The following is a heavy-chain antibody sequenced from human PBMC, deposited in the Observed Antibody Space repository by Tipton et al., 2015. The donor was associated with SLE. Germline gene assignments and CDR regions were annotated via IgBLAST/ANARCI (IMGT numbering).Heavy chain of an antibody. J-gene: IGHJ6*02. Sequence: TLSLTCTVSGGSISSGSYYWSWIRQPAGKGLEWIGYIYTSGSTNYNHALKSRVTISVDTSKNQFSLKLSSVTAADTAVNYCAAVAASRYYYGMDVWGQGTTVTVSS. CDR2: IYTSGST. V-gene: IGHV4-61*09. CDR1: GGSISSGSYY. D-gene: IGHD2-15*01. CDR3: AAVAASRYYYGMDV.